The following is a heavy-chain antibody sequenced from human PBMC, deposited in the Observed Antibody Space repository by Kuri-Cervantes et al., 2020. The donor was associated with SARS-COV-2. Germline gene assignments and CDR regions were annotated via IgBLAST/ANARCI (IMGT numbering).Heavy chain of an antibody. CDR3: AKSEGTAGLKY. D-gene: IGHD1-1*01. J-gene: IGHJ4*02. CDR1: GFTFSSYA. V-gene: IGHV3-23*01. CDR2: ISGSGDSV. Sequence: GESLMISCVTSGFTFSSYAMSWVRQAPGKGLEWVSAISGSGDSVYFADSVKGRFTISRDNSKNTVLLQMDSLRAADTAVYYCAKSEGTAGLKYWGQGTLVTVSS.